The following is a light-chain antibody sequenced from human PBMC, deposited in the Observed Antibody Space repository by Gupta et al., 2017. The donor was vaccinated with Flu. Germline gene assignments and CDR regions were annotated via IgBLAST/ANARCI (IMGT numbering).Light chain of an antibody. J-gene: IGKJ1*01. V-gene: IGKV4-1*01. CDR3: QQEYSTPMT. CDR1: QSGFYSFNNKTY. Sequence: DIVMTQSPDSLAVSLGERATINCKSSQSGFYSFNNKTYLAWYQQKPGQPPKVLIYWASTRESGVPDRFSGSGSGKDFTLTISSLQAEDVAIYYCQQEYSTPMTFGQGSKVEIK. CDR2: WAS.